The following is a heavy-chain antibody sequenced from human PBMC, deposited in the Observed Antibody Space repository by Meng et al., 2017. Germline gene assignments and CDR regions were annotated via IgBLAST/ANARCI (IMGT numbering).Heavy chain of an antibody. J-gene: IGHJ3*02. Sequence: GSLRLSCTVSGGSISSSSYYWGWIRQPPGKGLEWIGSIYYSGSTYYNPSLKSRVTISVETSKNQFSLKLSSVTAADTAVYYCARGDIVDTKFAFDIWGQGTMVNVSS. CDR2: IYYSGST. D-gene: IGHD5-12*01. CDR1: GGSISSSSYY. CDR3: ARGDIVDTKFAFDI. V-gene: IGHV4-39*07.